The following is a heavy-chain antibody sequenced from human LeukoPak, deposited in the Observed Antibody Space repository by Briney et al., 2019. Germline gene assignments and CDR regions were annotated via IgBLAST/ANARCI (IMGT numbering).Heavy chain of an antibody. V-gene: IGHV4-59*08. CDR3: ARGILPFDY. J-gene: IGHJ4*02. CDR2: IYYSGST. CDR1: GGSISNYY. Sequence: SETLSLTCTVSGGSISNYYWSWIRQPPGKGLEWIGYIYYSGSTNYNPSLKSRVTISVDTSKNQFSLKLSSVTAADTAVYYCARGILPFDYWGQGTLVTVSS. D-gene: IGHD2-21*01.